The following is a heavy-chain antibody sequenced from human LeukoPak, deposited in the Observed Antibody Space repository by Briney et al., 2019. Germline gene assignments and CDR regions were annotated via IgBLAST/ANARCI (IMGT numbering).Heavy chain of an antibody. CDR2: IYHSGST. V-gene: IGHV4-30-2*01. J-gene: IGHJ6*03. CDR3: ARERGPVEQQQLDYYMDV. CDR1: GGSISSGGYY. D-gene: IGHD6-13*01. Sequence: SQTLSLTCTVSGGSISSGGYYWSWIRQPPGKGLEWTGYIYHSGSTYYNPSLKSRVTISVDRSKNQFSLKLSSVTAADTAVYYCARERGPVEQQQLDYYMDVWGKGTTVTVSS.